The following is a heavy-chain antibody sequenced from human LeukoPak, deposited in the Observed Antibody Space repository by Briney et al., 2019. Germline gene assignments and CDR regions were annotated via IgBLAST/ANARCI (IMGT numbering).Heavy chain of an antibody. CDR1: GGTFSNYA. CDR2: IIPIFGTA. Sequence: ASVKVSCKASGGTFSNYAIYWVRQAPGQGLEWMGGIIPIFGTANYAQNFQGRVTLTRDTSTSTVYMELSSLRSEDTAIYYCARIRDGYNDAYDIWGQGTVVTVPS. J-gene: IGHJ3*02. D-gene: IGHD5-24*01. V-gene: IGHV1-69*05. CDR3: ARIRDGYNDAYDI.